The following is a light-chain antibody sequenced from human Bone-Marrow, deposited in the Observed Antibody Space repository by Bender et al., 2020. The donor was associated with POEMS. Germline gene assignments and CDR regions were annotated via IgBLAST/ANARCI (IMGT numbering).Light chain of an antibody. J-gene: IGLJ3*02. CDR3: SSYTTSSTLEV. CDR2: DVT. V-gene: IGLV2-14*03. Sequence: QSALTQPPSASGSPGQSVTISCTGTSSDVGGYKYVSWYQQHPGKVPKLIIYDVTNRPSGISNRFSGSKSGNTASLTISGLQAEDEADYYCSSYTTSSTLEVFGGGTKLTVL. CDR1: SSDVGGYKY.